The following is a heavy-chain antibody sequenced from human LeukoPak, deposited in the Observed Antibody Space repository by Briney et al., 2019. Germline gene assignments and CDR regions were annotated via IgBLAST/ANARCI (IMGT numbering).Heavy chain of an antibody. CDR2: ISSSSSYI. J-gene: IGHJ3*02. Sequence: GGSLRLSCAASGFTFSSYSMNWVRQAPGKGLEWVSSISSSSSYINYADSVKGRFTISRDNAKNSLYLQMNSLRAEDTAVYYCARFLPGNAFDIWGQGTMVTVSS. D-gene: IGHD6-13*01. CDR3: ARFLPGNAFDI. CDR1: GFTFSSYS. V-gene: IGHV3-21*01.